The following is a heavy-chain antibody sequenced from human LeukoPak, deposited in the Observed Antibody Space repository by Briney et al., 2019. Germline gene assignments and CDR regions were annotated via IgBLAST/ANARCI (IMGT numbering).Heavy chain of an antibody. Sequence: GASVTVSCKASGYTFTCYYMHWVRQAAGQGLEWRGRINPNSGGTNYAQKFQGRVTMTRDTPISTAYMELSRLRSDDTAVYYCARGLGYCSSTSCYDFDYWGQGTLVTVSS. J-gene: IGHJ4*02. D-gene: IGHD2-2*01. CDR1: GYTFTCYY. CDR2: INPNSGGT. V-gene: IGHV1-2*06. CDR3: ARGLGYCSSTSCYDFDY.